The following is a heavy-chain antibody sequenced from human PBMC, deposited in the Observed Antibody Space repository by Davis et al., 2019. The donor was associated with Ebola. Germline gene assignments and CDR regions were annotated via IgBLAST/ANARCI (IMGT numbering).Heavy chain of an antibody. CDR3: ARGQTYSSSWDHYYYYYGMDV. J-gene: IGHJ6*02. V-gene: IGHV3-66*01. Sequence: GGSLRLSCAASGFTVSSNYMSWVRQAPGKGLEWVSVIYSGGSTYYADSVKGRFTISRDNSKNTLYLQMNSLRAEDTAVYYCARGQTYSSSWDHYYYYYGMDVWGQGTTVTVSS. CDR1: GFTVSSNY. D-gene: IGHD6-13*01. CDR2: IYSGGST.